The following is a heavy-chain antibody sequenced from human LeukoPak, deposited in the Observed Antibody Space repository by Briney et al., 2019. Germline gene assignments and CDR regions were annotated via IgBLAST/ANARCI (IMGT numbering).Heavy chain of an antibody. CDR1: GGSISSYY. V-gene: IGHV4-4*07. CDR3: AGSRNYYLRGDF. CDR2: ITVSGST. J-gene: IGHJ4*02. D-gene: IGHD1-26*01. Sequence: SETLSLTCNVSGGSISSYYWTWIRQPAGKGLEWVGRITVSGSTDYNPSLKSQATMSVDTSKNQFSLKLTSVTAADTAAYFCAGSRNYYLRGDFWGQGIVVTVSS.